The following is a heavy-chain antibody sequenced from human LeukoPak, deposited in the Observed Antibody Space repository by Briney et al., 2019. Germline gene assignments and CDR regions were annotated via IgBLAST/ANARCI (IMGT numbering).Heavy chain of an antibody. CDR3: ARGESYYGSGSYYKRSWFDP. CDR1: GGSFSGYY. Sequence: SETLSLTCAVYGGSFSGYYWSWIRQPPGKGLEWIGGINHSGSTNYNPSLKSRVTISVDTSKNQFSLKLSSVTAADTAVYYCARGESYYGSGSYYKRSWFDPWGQGTLVTVSS. CDR2: INHSGST. D-gene: IGHD3-10*01. V-gene: IGHV4-34*01. J-gene: IGHJ5*02.